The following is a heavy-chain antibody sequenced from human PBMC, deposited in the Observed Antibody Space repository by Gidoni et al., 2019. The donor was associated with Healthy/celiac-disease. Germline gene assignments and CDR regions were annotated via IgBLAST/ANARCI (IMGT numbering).Heavy chain of an antibody. V-gene: IGHV3-21*01. D-gene: IGHD3-22*01. J-gene: IGHJ5*02. CDR3: ARVGDLITMIENWFDP. Sequence: EVQLVESGGGLVKPGGSLRLSCAASGFTFSSYSINWVRQAPGKGLEWVSSISSSSSYKYYADSVKGRFTISRDNAKNSLYLQMNSLRAEDTAVYYCARVGDLITMIENWFDPWGQGTLVTVSS. CDR1: GFTFSSYS. CDR2: ISSSSSYK.